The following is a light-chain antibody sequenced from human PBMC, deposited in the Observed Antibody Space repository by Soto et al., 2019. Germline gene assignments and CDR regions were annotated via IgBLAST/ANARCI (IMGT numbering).Light chain of an antibody. V-gene: IGLV1-51*02. CDR3: GTWDGTPPDSEVV. J-gene: IGLJ2*01. CDR1: SSNIGNNY. Sequence: QSVLTQPPSVSAAPGQKVTISCSGSSSNIGNNYVSWYQQLPGTAPKLLIYENDKRPSGIPDRFSGSKSGTSATLGITGLQTGDEADYYCGTWDGTPPDSEVVFGGGTKVIVL. CDR2: END.